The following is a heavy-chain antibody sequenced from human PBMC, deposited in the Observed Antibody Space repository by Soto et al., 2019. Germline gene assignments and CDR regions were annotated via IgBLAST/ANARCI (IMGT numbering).Heavy chain of an antibody. CDR3: SRRATEVFDV. CDR1: GGSRGSFPYF. Sequence: TLSLPCTVSGGSRGSFPYFGVWIRQPPRKGLEWIARVSDSGCTYHNQSLKSRVTISVDTSKKQFSLNLTSVTAAVTAFYYCSRRATEVFDVWGQGT. V-gene: IGHV4-39*01. CDR2: VSDSGCT. J-gene: IGHJ5*02.